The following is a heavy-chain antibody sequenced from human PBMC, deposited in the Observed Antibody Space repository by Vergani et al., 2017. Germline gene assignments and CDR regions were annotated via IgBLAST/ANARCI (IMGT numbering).Heavy chain of an antibody. CDR1: GFTFSSYA. D-gene: IGHD2-2*01. CDR2: ISGSGGNT. J-gene: IGHJ6*02. V-gene: IGHV3-23*01. CDR3: AKGVYCSSTSCYEGRGYYYGMGV. Sequence: EVQLLESGGGLVQPGGSLRLSRAASGFTFSSYAMSWVRQVPGKGLELVSGISGSGGNTYYANSVKGRFTISRDNSKNTLYLQMNSLRADDTAVYYCAKGVYCSSTSCYEGRGYYYGMGVWGQGTTVTFSS.